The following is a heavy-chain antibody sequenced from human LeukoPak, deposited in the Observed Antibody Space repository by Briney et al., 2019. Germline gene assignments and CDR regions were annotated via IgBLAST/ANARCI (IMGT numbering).Heavy chain of an antibody. J-gene: IGHJ4*02. CDR3: AGQLVGTGAEDYFDY. D-gene: IGHD6-13*01. CDR2: IYPGDSDT. V-gene: IGHV5-51*01. Sequence: GESLKISCNVSGYSFTSYLIGWVRQMPGKGLEWMGIIYPGDSDTRYSPSFQGQVTISADKSISTAYLQWTSLKASDTAMYFCAGQLVGTGAEDYFDYWGQGTLVTVSS. CDR1: GYSFTSYL.